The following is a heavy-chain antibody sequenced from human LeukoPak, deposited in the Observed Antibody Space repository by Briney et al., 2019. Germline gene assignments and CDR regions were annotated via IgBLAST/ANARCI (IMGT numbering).Heavy chain of an antibody. Sequence: GGSLRLSCAASGFTFSSYEMNWVRQAPGKGREWVSYISSSGSTIYYADSAKGRFTISRDNAKNSLYLQMNSLRAEDTAVYYCARDTMVRGVITFEYWGQGTLVTVSS. CDR1: GFTFSSYE. J-gene: IGHJ4*02. V-gene: IGHV3-48*03. CDR2: ISSSGSTI. D-gene: IGHD3-10*01. CDR3: ARDTMVRGVITFEY.